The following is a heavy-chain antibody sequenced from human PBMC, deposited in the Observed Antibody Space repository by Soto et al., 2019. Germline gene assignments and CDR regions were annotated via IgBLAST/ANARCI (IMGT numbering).Heavy chain of an antibody. J-gene: IGHJ4*02. CDR2: ISSSSSYI. CDR3: AGAYCSGGSGYPFDY. CDR1: GSTCSTDR. Sequence: ESLTLSCPASGSTCSTDRMNWVRQAPGKWLEWVSSISSSSSYIYYADSVKGRFTISRDNAKNSLYLQMNSLRAEDTAVYYCAGAYCSGGSGYPFDYWGQGTLVTVSS. V-gene: IGHV3-21*01. D-gene: IGHD2-15*01.